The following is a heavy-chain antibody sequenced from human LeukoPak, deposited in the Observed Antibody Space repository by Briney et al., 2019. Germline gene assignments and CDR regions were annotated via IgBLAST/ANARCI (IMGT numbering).Heavy chain of an antibody. CDR2: IYYSGST. V-gene: IGHV4-31*02. D-gene: IGHD3-22*01. J-gene: IGHJ3*02. CDR3: ARDSGYGAFDI. Sequence: LRLSCAASGFTFSSYGMHWVRQHPGKGLEWIGYIYYSGSTYYNPSLKSRVTISVDTSKNQFSLKLSSVTAADTAVYYCARDSGYGAFDIWGQGTMVTVSS. CDR1: GFTFSSYG.